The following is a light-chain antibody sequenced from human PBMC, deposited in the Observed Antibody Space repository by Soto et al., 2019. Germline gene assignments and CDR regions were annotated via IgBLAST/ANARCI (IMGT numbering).Light chain of an antibody. CDR2: GVS. CDR3: CSYAGSYSYV. CDR1: SSVVGGYNY. J-gene: IGLJ1*01. V-gene: IGLV2-11*01. Sequence: QSALTQPRSVSGSPGQSVTISCTGTSSVVGGYNYVSWYQEQPGKAPKLMIYGVSKRPSGVPDRFSGSKSGNTASLTISGLQAEDEADYYCCSYAGSYSYVFGTGTKVTVL.